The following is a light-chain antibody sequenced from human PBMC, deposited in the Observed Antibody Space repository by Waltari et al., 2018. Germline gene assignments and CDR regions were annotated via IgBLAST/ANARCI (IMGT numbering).Light chain of an antibody. CDR2: EVN. CDR1: SSDVVGYNS. CDR3: SSYAGSNHLV. V-gene: IGLV2-8*01. Sequence: QSALTQPPSASGSPGQSVTISCTGTSSDVVGYNSVSWYQHHPGKAPKLMVYEVNKRPSGVPDRFSGSKSGNTASLTVSGLQAEDESDYYCSSYAGSNHLVFGGGTKLTVL. J-gene: IGLJ3*02.